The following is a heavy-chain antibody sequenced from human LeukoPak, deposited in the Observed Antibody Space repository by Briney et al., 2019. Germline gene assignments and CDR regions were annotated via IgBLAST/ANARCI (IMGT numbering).Heavy chain of an antibody. CDR3: ARGGRYYDILTGSFGFDP. CDR1: GGSISSGGYS. CDR2: IYHSGST. V-gene: IGHV4-30-2*01. J-gene: IGHJ5*02. D-gene: IGHD3-9*01. Sequence: PSQTLSLTCAVSGGSISSGGYSWSWIRQPPGKGXXXXXYIYHSGSTYYNPSLKSRVTISVDRSKNQFSLKLSSVTAADTAVYYCARGGRYYDILTGSFGFDPWGQGTLVTVSS.